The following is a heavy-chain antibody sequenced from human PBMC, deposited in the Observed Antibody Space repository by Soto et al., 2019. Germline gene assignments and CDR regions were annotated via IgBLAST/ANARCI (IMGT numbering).Heavy chain of an antibody. CDR3: ARQGSNGAYYHYGTDV. V-gene: IGHV5-51*01. CDR1: GYRFSSYW. CDR2: IYPCDSDT. D-gene: IGHD2-8*01. J-gene: IGHJ6*02. Sequence: VESLKISCKGSGYRFSSYWIAWVRQIPGKGLEWMGIIYPCDSDTRYSPSFQGQVTFSVDKSNNTAYLQWSSLKASDTAMYYCARQGSNGAYYHYGTDVLGQGTAVTVSS.